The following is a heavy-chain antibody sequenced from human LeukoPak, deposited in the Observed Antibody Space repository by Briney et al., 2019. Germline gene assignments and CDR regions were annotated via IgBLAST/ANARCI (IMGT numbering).Heavy chain of an antibody. D-gene: IGHD1-26*01. CDR3: ARDSFRGSHSDY. J-gene: IGHJ4*02. Sequence: PGGSLRLSCAASEFTFTSYEMNWVRQAPGKGLEWVSYISSSGSTIYYADSVKGRFTISRDNAKNSLYLQMNSLRAEDTAVYYCARDSFRGSHSDYWGQGTLVTVSS. V-gene: IGHV3-48*03. CDR1: EFTFTSYE. CDR2: ISSSGSTI.